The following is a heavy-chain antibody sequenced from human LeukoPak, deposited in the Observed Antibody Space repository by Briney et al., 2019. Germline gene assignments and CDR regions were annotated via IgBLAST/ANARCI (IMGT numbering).Heavy chain of an antibody. CDR1: GYTFSDHF. CDR3: ARARKLADDAFDV. V-gene: IGHV1-2*02. Sequence: ASVKVSCKASGYTFSDHFLHWVRQAPGQGLQWMGWINSYSGGTSYGQRFRGRVTMTRDTSISTVYMEISGLTSDDTAVYFCARARKLADDAFDVWGQGSMVTVSS. CDR2: INSYSGGT. J-gene: IGHJ3*01.